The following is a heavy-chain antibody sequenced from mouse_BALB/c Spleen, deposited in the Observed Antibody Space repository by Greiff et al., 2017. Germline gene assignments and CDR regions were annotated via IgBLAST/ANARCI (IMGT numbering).Heavy chain of an antibody. CDR2: INPGSGGT. CDR1: GYAFTNYL. CDR3: ARGGLRRAYYFDY. J-gene: IGHJ2*01. D-gene: IGHD2-4*01. Sequence: VQLQESGAELVRPGTSVKVSCKASGYAFTNYLIEWVKQRPGQGLEWIGVINPGSGGTNYNEKFKGKATLTADKSSSTAYMQLSSLTSDDSAVYFCARGGLRRAYYFDYWGQGTTLTVSS. V-gene: IGHV1-54*01.